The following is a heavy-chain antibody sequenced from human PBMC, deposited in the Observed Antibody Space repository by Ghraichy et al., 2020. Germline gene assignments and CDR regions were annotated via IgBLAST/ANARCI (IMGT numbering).Heavy chain of an antibody. CDR3: GRSWNYALDY. CDR1: GYIFNTYG. D-gene: IGHD1-7*01. J-gene: IGHJ4*02. CDR2: ISGKNGNT. V-gene: IGHV1-18*04. Sequence: ASVKVSCKASGYIFNTYGISWVRQAPGQGLEWMGWISGKNGNTNYALKLQGRVTMTTDTSTSTAYMELRSLRSDDTAVYYCGRSWNYALDYWGQGTLVTVYS.